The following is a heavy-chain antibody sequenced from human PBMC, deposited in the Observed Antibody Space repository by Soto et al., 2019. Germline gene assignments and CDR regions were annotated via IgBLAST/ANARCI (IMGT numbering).Heavy chain of an antibody. CDR2: VSGNGGAT. CDR1: GFTFSSYA. Sequence: EVQLLESGGGLVQPGGSLRLSCAASGFTFSSYAMTWVRQAPGKGLEWVSTVSGNGGATKSADSVKGRFTISRDNSKSTLYLQMDRLRADDTAVYYCARRAYGTNSQQNVVDIWGQGTTVTVSA. V-gene: IGHV3-23*01. CDR3: ARRAYGTNSQQNVVDI. D-gene: IGHD4-17*01. J-gene: IGHJ3*02.